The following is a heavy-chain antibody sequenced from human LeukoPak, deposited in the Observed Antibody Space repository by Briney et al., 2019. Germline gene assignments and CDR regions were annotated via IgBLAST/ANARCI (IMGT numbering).Heavy chain of an antibody. D-gene: IGHD3-3*01. CDR3: ARDGFDFWSGYPTTVDY. Sequence: GGSLRLSCAASGFTFSSFSMNWVRQAPGKGLEWVSYISSSSNTIYYADSVKGRFTISRDNANNSLYLQMNSLRAEDTAVYHCARDGFDFWSGYPTTVDYWGQGRLVTVSS. CDR1: GFTFSSFS. V-gene: IGHV3-48*01. CDR2: ISSSSNTI. J-gene: IGHJ4*02.